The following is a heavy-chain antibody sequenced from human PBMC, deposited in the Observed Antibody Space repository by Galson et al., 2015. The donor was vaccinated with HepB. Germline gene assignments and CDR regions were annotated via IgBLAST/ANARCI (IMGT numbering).Heavy chain of an antibody. CDR3: ARVFIAAAGTFDY. CDR2: IYSGGST. Sequence: SLRLSCAASGFTVSSNYMSWVRQAPGKGLEWVSVIYSGGSTYYADSVKGRFTISRDNSKNTLYLQMNSLRAEDTAVYYCARVFIAAAGTFDYWGQGTLVTVSS. CDR1: GFTVSSNY. V-gene: IGHV3-66*01. D-gene: IGHD6-13*01. J-gene: IGHJ4*02.